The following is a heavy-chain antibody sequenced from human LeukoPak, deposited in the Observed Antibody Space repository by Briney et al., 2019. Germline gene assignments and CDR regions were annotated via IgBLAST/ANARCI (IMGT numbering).Heavy chain of an antibody. Sequence: SETLSLTCTVSGGSISSGSYYWSWIRQPPGKGLEWIGYIYYSGSTNYNPSLKSRVTISVDTSKNQFSLKLSSVTAADTAVYYCARLLWFGESSNAFDIWGQGTMVTVSS. CDR3: ARLLWFGESSNAFDI. D-gene: IGHD3-10*01. V-gene: IGHV4-61*01. CDR1: GGSISSGSYY. CDR2: IYYSGST. J-gene: IGHJ3*02.